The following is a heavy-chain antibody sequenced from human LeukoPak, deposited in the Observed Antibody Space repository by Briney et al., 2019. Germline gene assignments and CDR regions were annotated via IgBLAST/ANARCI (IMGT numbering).Heavy chain of an antibody. CDR1: GFTFDDYA. D-gene: IGHD3-10*01. CDR2: ISWNSGSI. V-gene: IGHV3-9*01. CDR3: AKAATLLVVRGSFDY. Sequence: GGSLRLSCAASGFTFDDYAMHWVRQAPGKGLEWVSGISWNSGSIGYADSVKGRFTISRDNAKNSLYLQMNSLRAEDTALYYCAKAATLLVVRGSFDYWGQGTLVTVSS. J-gene: IGHJ4*02.